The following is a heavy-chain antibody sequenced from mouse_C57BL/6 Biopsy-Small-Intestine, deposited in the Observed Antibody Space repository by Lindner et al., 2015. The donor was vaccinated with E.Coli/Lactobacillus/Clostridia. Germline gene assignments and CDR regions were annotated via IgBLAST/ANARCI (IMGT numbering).Heavy chain of an antibody. CDR2: INPHNSGT. J-gene: IGHJ3*01. CDR3: ARRQLYYGSGYGWFAY. V-gene: IGHV1-18*01. D-gene: IGHD1-1*01. CDR1: GYTFSDFN. Sequence: VQLQESGPELVKPGTSVRITCKASGYTFSDFNMDWIKQSQGKSLEWIGDINPHNSGTIYNQRFKGKATLTVDKSSSTAYMELRSLTSEDTAVYYCARRQLYYGSGYGWFAYWGQGTLVAVSA.